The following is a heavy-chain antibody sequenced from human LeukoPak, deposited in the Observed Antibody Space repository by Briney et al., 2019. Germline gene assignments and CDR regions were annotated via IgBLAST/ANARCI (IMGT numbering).Heavy chain of an antibody. J-gene: IGHJ6*03. V-gene: IGHV4-39*07. D-gene: IGHD1-7*01. CDR1: GGSISSSDYY. Sequence: SETLSLTCTVSGGSISSSDYYWSWIRQPPGKGLEWIGEINHSGSTNYNPSLKSRVTISVDTSKNQFSLKLSSVTAADTAVYYCARGRYNWNYGRQGKYYYYMDVWGKGTTVTVSS. CDR2: INHSGST. CDR3: ARGRYNWNYGRQGKYYYYMDV.